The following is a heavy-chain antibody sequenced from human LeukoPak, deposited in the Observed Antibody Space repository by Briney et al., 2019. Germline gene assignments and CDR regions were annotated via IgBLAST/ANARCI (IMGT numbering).Heavy chain of an antibody. CDR2: INHSGST. V-gene: IGHV4-34*01. CDR3: ARGDSSGYYRFDY. CDR1: GGSFSGYY. Sequence: LETLSLTCAVYGGSFSGYYWSWIRQPPGKGLEWIGEINHSGSTNYNPSLKSRVTISVDTSKNQFSLKLSSVTAADTAVYYCARGDSSGYYRFDYWGQGTLVTVSS. J-gene: IGHJ4*02. D-gene: IGHD3-22*01.